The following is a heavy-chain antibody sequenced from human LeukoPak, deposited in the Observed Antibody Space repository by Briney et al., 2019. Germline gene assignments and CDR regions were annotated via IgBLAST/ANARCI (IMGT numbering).Heavy chain of an antibody. J-gene: IGHJ4*02. D-gene: IGHD5-12*01. CDR3: TADLPPPRGYDYPFDY. CDR1: GFTSSSYD. Sequence: PGGSLRLSCAASGFTSSSYDMNWVRQAPGKGLECVGRIKSKTDGETTDYAAPVKGRFTISRDDSKNMLYLQMNSLKSEDTAVYYCTADLPPPRGYDYPFDYWGQGSLVAVSS. V-gene: IGHV3-15*01. CDR2: IKSKTDGETT.